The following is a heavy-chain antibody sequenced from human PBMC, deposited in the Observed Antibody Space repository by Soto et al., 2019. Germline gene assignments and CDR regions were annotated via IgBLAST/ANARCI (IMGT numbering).Heavy chain of an antibody. Sequence: SVKVSCKASGGTFSSYAISWVRQAPGQGLEWMGGIIPIFGTANYAQKFQGRVTITADESTSTAYMELSSLRSEDTAVYYCARDNRHPPYYYYYGMDVWGQGTTVTVSS. V-gene: IGHV1-69*13. J-gene: IGHJ6*02. CDR3: ARDNRHPPYYYYYGMDV. CDR1: GGTFSSYA. CDR2: IIPIFGTA.